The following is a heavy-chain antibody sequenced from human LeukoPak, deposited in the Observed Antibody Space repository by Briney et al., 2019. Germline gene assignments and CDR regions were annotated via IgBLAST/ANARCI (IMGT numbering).Heavy chain of an antibody. CDR2: IKQDGSDK. Sequence: PGGSLRLSCAASGFTLSSFWMSWVRQAPGQGLEWVANIKQDGSDKYYVDSVKGRFTISRDNAKNPLYLQMDSLRAEDTAVYFCARVDGHDAFDIWGQGTMVTVSS. CDR3: ARVDGHDAFDI. V-gene: IGHV3-7*04. J-gene: IGHJ3*02. D-gene: IGHD3/OR15-3a*01. CDR1: GFTLSSFW.